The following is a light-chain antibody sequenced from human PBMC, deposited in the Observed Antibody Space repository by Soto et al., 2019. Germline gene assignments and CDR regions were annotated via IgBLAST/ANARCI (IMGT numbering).Light chain of an antibody. CDR3: QKANMFPIT. Sequence: DIQMTQSPSSVSASVGDRVTITCRASQGIIRCLAWYKQKPAKAPKLLIYDASNLQSGVPSRFSVSGSGTDFTLTISSLQPEDFATYYCQKANMFPITFGKGTRLAIK. J-gene: IGKJ5*01. V-gene: IGKV1-12*01. CDR2: DAS. CDR1: QGIIRC.